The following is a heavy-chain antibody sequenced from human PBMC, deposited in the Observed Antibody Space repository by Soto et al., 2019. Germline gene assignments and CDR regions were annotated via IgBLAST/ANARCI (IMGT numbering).Heavy chain of an antibody. V-gene: IGHV3-23*01. CDR3: AKRRGAGGHFDY. Sequence: DVQLLESGGGLVQPAGSLRLSCAASGFTFSSYAMGWVRQGPGKGLEWVAVVSIGGTHYADSVRGRFTISRDNSKNTLSLQMNSLTAEDTAVYFCAKRRGAGGHFDYWGQGALVTVSS. CDR1: GFTFSSYA. J-gene: IGHJ4*02. CDR2: VSIGGT. D-gene: IGHD2-15*01.